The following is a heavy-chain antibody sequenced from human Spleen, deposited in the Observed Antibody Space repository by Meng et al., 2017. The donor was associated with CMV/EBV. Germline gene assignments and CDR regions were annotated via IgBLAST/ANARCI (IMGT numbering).Heavy chain of an antibody. J-gene: IGHJ4*02. CDR3: ARDQGRSVLLWFGEPDY. CDR2: IIPIFGTA. Sequence: VVAGGEVKKLGSAGKVSWKASGGNFSSYAISWVRQAPGQRIEWMRGIIPIFGTANYAQKFQGRVTITADESTSTAYMELSSLRSEDTAVYYCARDQGRSVLLWFGEPDYWGQGTLVTVSS. V-gene: IGHV1-69*01. CDR1: GGNFSSYA. D-gene: IGHD3-10*01.